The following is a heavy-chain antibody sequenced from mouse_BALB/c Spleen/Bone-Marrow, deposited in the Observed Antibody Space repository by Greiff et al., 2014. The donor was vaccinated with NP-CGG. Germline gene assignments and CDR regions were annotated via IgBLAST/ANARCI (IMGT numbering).Heavy chain of an antibody. Sequence: SGPELVKPGASVKISCKASGYTFSDYNMHWVKQSHGKSLEWIGNIYPYNGGTGYNQKFKRKATLTVDNSSSTAYMELRILTSEDSAVSLCARGWLLAWFAYWGQGTLVTVSA. CDR1: GYTFSDYN. J-gene: IGHJ3*01. CDR2: IYPYNGGT. D-gene: IGHD2-3*01. V-gene: IGHV1S29*02. CDR3: ARGWLLAWFAY.